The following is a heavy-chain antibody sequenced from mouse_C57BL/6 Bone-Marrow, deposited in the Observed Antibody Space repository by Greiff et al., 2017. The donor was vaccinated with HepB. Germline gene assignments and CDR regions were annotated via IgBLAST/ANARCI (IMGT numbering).Heavy chain of an antibody. J-gene: IGHJ2*01. CDR1: GYTFTSYW. V-gene: IGHV1-55*01. CDR3: TSPYYFDF. Sequence: VQLQQPGAELVKPGASVKMSCTASGYTFTSYWISWVKQRPGQGLEWIGDIYPGSGSTNYNEKFKSKATLTVDTPPSTAYMQLSSLTSEDSAVYYCTSPYYFDFWGQGTTLTVSS. CDR2: IYPGSGST.